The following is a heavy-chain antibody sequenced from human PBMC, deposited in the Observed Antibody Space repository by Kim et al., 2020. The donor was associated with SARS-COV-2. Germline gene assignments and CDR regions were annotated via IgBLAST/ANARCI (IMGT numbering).Heavy chain of an antibody. V-gene: IGHV3-30*18. CDR1: GFTFSSYG. CDR3: AKSRGRYFDGPTHDY. CDR2: ISYDGSNK. Sequence: GGSLRLSCAASGFTFSSYGMHWVRQAPGKGLEWVAVISYDGSNKYYADSVKGRFTISRDNSKNTLYLQMNSLRAEDTAVYYCAKSRGRYFDGPTHDYWGQGTLVTVSS. D-gene: IGHD3-9*01. J-gene: IGHJ4*02.